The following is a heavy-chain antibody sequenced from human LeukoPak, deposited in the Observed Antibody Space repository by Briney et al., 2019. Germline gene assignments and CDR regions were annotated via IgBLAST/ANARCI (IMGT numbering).Heavy chain of an antibody. D-gene: IGHD3-22*01. J-gene: IGHJ5*02. V-gene: IGHV3-30-3*01. CDR2: ISYDGSNK. Sequence: PGGSLRLSCAASGFTFSSYAMHWVRQAPGKGLERVAVISYDGSNKYYADSVKGRFTISRDNSKNTLYLQMNSLRAEDTAVYCCARDLTPYYYDSRSWFDPWGQGTLVTVSS. CDR1: GFTFSSYA. CDR3: ARDLTPYYYDSRSWFDP.